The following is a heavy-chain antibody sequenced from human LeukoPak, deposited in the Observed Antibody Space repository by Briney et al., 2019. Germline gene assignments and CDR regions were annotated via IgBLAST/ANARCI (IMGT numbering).Heavy chain of an antibody. V-gene: IGHV3-33*06. CDR1: GFTFSSYG. CDR3: AKDRRVRGVIDNNWFDP. Sequence: PGGSLRLSCAASGFTFSSYGVHWVRQAPGKGLEWVAVIWYDGSNKYYADSVKGRFTISRDNSKNTLYLQMNSLRAEDTAVYYCAKDRRVRGVIDNNWFDPWGQGTLVTVSS. D-gene: IGHD3-10*01. J-gene: IGHJ5*02. CDR2: IWYDGSNK.